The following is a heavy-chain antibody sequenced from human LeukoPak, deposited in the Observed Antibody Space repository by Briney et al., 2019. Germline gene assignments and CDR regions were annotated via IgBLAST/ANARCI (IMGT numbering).Heavy chain of an antibody. V-gene: IGHV3-21*01. CDR1: GFSFSSYS. Sequence: GGSLRLSCAAFGFSFSSYSINWVRQAPGKGLEWVSFISSSSTYIYYADSVKGRFTISRDNAKNSLYLQMNSLRAEDMAVYYCARDYGDYYYYGMDVWGQGTTVTVSS. CDR2: ISSSSTYI. CDR3: ARDYGDYYYYGMDV. D-gene: IGHD4-17*01. J-gene: IGHJ6*02.